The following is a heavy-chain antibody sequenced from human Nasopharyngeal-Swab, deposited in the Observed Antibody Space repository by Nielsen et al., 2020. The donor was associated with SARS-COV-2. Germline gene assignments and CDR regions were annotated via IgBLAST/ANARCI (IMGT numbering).Heavy chain of an antibody. CDR2: ISVDGRNS. J-gene: IGHJ6*03. D-gene: IGHD3-10*01. Sequence: GGTLRLSCAASGVVFSNYSMHWVRLAPGKGLEWVALISVDGRNSNYADSVKGRFIISRDNSEKTLDLQMNSLRGEDTAVYYCARARGYLTHSYMDVWGSGTTVTASS. V-gene: IGHV3-30*04. CDR3: ARARGYLTHSYMDV. CDR1: GVVFSNYS.